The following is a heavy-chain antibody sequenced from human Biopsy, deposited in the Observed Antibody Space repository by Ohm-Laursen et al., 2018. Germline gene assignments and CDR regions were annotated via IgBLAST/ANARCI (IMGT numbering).Heavy chain of an antibody. V-gene: IGHV1-18*01. D-gene: IGHD2/OR15-2a*01. CDR2: ISGYNGNT. CDR1: GYNFNSYG. CDR3: ARISTTRLLDY. J-gene: IGHJ4*02. Sequence: VSVKVSCKASGYNFNSYGISWVRQAPGQGLEWMGRISGYNGNTLYAQKFQHRVTMTTDTSTSTAYMELRSLTSDDTAVYYCARISTTRLLDYWGQGTLVTVSS.